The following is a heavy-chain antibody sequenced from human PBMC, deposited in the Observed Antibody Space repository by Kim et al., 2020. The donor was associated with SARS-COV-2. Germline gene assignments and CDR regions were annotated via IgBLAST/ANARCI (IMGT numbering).Heavy chain of an antibody. CDR2: IKQDGSEK. Sequence: GGSLRLSCAASGFTLSSYWMSWVRQAPGKGLEWVVNIKQDGSEKYYVDSVKGRFTISRDNAKNSLYLQMNSLRAEDTAVYYCARADDSSGYSYYFDYWGQGTLVTVSS. J-gene: IGHJ4*02. D-gene: IGHD3-22*01. CDR1: GFTLSSYW. CDR3: ARADDSSGYSYYFDY. V-gene: IGHV3-7*05.